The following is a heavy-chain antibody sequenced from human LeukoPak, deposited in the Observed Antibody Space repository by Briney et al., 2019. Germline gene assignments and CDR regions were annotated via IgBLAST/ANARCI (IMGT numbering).Heavy chain of an antibody. J-gene: IGHJ4*02. V-gene: IGHV3-30*01. CDR2: ISYDGSNK. Sequence: PGRSLRLSCAASGFTFSSYAMYWVRQAPGKGLEWVAVISYDGSNKYYADSVKGRFTISRDNSKNTLYLQMNSLRAEDTAVYYCARDSPADYWGQGTLVTVSS. CDR1: GFTFSSYA. CDR3: ARDSPADY.